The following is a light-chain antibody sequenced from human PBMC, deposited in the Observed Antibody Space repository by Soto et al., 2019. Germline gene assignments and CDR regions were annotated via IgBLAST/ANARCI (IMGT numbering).Light chain of an antibody. CDR3: QQRNSYPRT. CDR2: AAS. J-gene: IGKJ2*01. Sequence: DIQLTQSTSFLSASVGDSVTITYRASQGINIFLAWFQQKPGKAPNLLISAASTLQSGVPSRFSGSGSETEFTLTITSLQPEDSATYYCQQRNSYPRTFGQGTKVDIK. V-gene: IGKV1-9*01. CDR1: QGINIF.